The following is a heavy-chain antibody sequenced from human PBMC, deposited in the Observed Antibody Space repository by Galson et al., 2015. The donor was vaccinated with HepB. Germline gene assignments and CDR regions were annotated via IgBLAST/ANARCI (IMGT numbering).Heavy chain of an antibody. D-gene: IGHD2-2*01. CDR3: AQLRTGY. CDR2: THGGNNK. V-gene: IGHV3-53*01. CDR1: GFSIRSHY. J-gene: IGHJ4*02. Sequence: SLRLSCAASGFSIRSHYMNWVRQAPGKGLEWVSLTHGGNNKYYADSVKGRFTISRDDSSNTLYLQMNSLRAEDTAVYYCAQLRTGYWGQGTLVTVSS.